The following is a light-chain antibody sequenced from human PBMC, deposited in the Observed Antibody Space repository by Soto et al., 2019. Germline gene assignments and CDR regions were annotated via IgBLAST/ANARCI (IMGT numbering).Light chain of an antibody. CDR1: SSNIGSNT. J-gene: IGLJ3*02. Sequence: QSVLTQPPSASGTPGQRVTISCSGSSSNIGSNTVNWYKQLPGTAPKLLIYSNNQRPSGVPDRFSGSKSGTSASLAISGLQSEDEADYYCAAWDDSLNGPVFGGGTKLTV. V-gene: IGLV1-44*01. CDR3: AAWDDSLNGPV. CDR2: SNN.